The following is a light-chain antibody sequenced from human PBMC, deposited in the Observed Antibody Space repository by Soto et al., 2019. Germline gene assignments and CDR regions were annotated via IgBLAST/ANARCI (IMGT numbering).Light chain of an antibody. J-gene: IGLJ1*01. CDR3: TSYTSSNTLV. CDR2: EVS. Sequence: QSVLTQPASVSGSPGQSITISCTGTTSDVRGYNYVSWYQHHPGKAPKLMIFEVSNRSSGVSNRFSGSKSGNTASLSISGLQTEDEADYYCTSYTSSNTLVFGTGTKVTVL. V-gene: IGLV2-14*01. CDR1: TSDVRGYNY.